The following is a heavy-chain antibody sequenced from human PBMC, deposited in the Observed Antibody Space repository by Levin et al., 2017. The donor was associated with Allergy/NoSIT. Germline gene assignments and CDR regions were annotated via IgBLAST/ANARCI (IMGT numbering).Heavy chain of an antibody. V-gene: IGHV3-74*01. CDR3: AREDIGAAGYFDN. Sequence: LSLTFAASGFTFDNYWMHWVRQVPGKGLVWVSRINGEGRSTFYADSMKGRFTISKDNAKNTLYLQMNTLSAEDTAVYFCAREDIGAAGYFDNWGQGTRVTVSS. CDR1: GFTFDNYW. CDR2: INGEGRST. D-gene: IGHD6-13*01. J-gene: IGHJ4*02.